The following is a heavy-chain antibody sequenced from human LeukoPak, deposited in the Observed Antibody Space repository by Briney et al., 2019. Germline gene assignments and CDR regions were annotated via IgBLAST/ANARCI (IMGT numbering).Heavy chain of an antibody. CDR2: INHSGST. V-gene: IGHV4-34*01. CDR3: ARGHRITIFGVVIRSAGCFDC. J-gene: IGHJ4*02. D-gene: IGHD3-3*01. CDR1: GGSFSGYY. Sequence: SETLSLTCAVYGGSFSGYYWSWIRQPPGKGLEWIGEINHSGSTNYNPSLKSRVTISVDTSKNQFSLKLSSVTAADTAVYYCARGHRITIFGVVIRSAGCFDCWGQGTLVTVSS.